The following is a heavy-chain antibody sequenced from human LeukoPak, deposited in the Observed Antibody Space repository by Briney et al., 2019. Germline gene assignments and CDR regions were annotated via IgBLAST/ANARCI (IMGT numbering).Heavy chain of an antibody. V-gene: IGHV4-34*01. J-gene: IGHJ6*03. CDR3: ARALNGHYYYYYMDV. CDR1: GGSFSGYY. Sequence: PSETLSLTCAVYGGSFSGYYWSWIRQPPGKGLEWIGEINHSGSTNYNPSLKSRVTISVDTSKNQFSLKLSSVTAADTAVYYCARALNGHYYYYYMDVWGKGTTVTISS. CDR2: INHSGST.